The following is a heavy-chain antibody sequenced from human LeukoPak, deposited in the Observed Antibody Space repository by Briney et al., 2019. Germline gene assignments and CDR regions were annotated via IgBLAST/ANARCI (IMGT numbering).Heavy chain of an antibody. V-gene: IGHV4-39*07. CDR3: ARLREKSSGDVKGMDV. CDR1: GGSISSSSYY. J-gene: IGHJ6*04. CDR2: LYYSGST. D-gene: IGHD2-15*01. Sequence: SETLSLTCTVSGGSISSSSYYWAWIRQPPGKGLEWIGSLYYSGSTHYNPSLQSRVTISVDTPKKQFSLKVTSVTAADTAVYYCARLREKSSGDVKGMDVWGKGTTVTVSS.